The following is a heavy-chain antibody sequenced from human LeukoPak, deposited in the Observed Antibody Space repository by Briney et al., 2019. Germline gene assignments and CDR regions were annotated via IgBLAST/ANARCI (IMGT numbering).Heavy chain of an antibody. J-gene: IGHJ4*02. CDR2: ISSSGSYI. CDR1: GFTFSTYD. CDR3: AREDASSLDY. Sequence: GGSLRLSCAASGFTFSTYDMNWVRQAPGKGLEWVSSISSSGSYIYYADSLKGRFAISRDNAKNSLYLQMNNLRAEDTAVYYCAREDASSLDYWGQGILVTVSS. D-gene: IGHD6-13*01. V-gene: IGHV3-21*06.